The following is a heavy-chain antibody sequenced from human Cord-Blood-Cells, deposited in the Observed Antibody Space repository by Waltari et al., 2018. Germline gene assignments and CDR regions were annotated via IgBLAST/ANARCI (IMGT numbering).Heavy chain of an antibody. D-gene: IGHD6-13*01. J-gene: IGHJ1*01. CDR1: GGSFSGYY. V-gene: IGHV4-34*01. CDR3: ASSSSLEYFQH. CDR2: INHSGST. Sequence: QVQLQQWGAGLLKPSETLSLTCAVYGGSFSGYYWSWIRQPPGKGLEWIGEINHSGSTNYNPSRKSRVTISVDTSKNQFSLKLSSVTAADTAVYYWASSSSLEYFQHWGQGTLVTVSS.